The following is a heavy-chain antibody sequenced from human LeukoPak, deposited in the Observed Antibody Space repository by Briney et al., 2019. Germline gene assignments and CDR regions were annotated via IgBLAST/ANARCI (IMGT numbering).Heavy chain of an antibody. CDR2: ISGSAAST. Sequence: GGSLRLSCAASGFTFNTYAMTWVRQAPGKGLEWVSSISGSAASTYYADSVKGRFTISRDSSKSTLYLQMDSLRAEDTAIYYCARSVRIAANVWGQGTLVTVSS. CDR3: ARSVRIAANV. D-gene: IGHD6-13*01. CDR1: GFTFNTYA. V-gene: IGHV3-23*01. J-gene: IGHJ4*02.